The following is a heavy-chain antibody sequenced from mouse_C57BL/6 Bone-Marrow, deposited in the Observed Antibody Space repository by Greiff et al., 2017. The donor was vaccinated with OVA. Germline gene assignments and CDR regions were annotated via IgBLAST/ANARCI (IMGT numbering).Heavy chain of an antibody. CDR3: ARRGDLPDYYAMDY. D-gene: IGHD5-1*01. CDR1: GFTFSSYG. CDR2: ISSGGSYT. J-gene: IGHJ4*01. Sequence: EVHLVESGGDLVKPGGSLKLSCAASGFTFSSYGMSWVRQTPDKRLEWVATISSGGSYTYYPDSVKGRFTISRDNAKNTLYLQMSSLKSEDTAMYYCARRGDLPDYYAMDYWGQGTLVTVSS. V-gene: IGHV5-6*01.